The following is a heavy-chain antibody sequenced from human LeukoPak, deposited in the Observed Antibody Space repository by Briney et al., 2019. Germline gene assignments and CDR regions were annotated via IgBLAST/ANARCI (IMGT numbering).Heavy chain of an antibody. CDR1: GGSISSSSYY. CDR3: ARAVGYSPDNYFDY. CDR2: IYYSGST. J-gene: IGHJ4*02. D-gene: IGHD5-18*01. V-gene: IGHV4-39*07. Sequence: SETLSLTCTVSGGSISSSSYYWGWIRQPPGKGLEWIGSIYYSGSTYYNPSLKSRVTISVDTSKNQFSLKLSSVTAADTAVYYCARAVGYSPDNYFDYWGQGTLVTVSS.